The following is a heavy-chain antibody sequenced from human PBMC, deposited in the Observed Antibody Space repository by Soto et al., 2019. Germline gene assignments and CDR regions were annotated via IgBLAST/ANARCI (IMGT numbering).Heavy chain of an antibody. Sequence: GGSLSLSCAASGFSFSDYSMNWVRQAPGKGLEWLSYISRSGSLNYYADSVKGRFTISRDNAKSSLYLEMNSVRDEDTAMYYCARDLEYSSSWYYYYGLDVWGHGTTVTVSS. J-gene: IGHJ6*02. D-gene: IGHD6-6*01. CDR3: ARDLEYSSSWYYYYGLDV. V-gene: IGHV3-48*02. CDR1: GFSFSDYS. CDR2: ISRSGSLN.